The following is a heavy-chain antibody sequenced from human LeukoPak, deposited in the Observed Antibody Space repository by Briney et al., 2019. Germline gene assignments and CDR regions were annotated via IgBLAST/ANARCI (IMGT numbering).Heavy chain of an antibody. V-gene: IGHV4-59*08. CDR3: ARHLESYYGMDV. D-gene: IGHD3-3*01. CDR1: GGSFSGYY. J-gene: IGHJ6*02. CDR2: IYYSGST. Sequence: SETLSLTCAVYGGSFSGYYWSWIRQPPGKGLEWIGYIYYSGSTNYNPSLKSRVTISVDTSKNQFSLKLSSVTAADTAVYYCARHLESYYGMDVWGQGTTVTVSS.